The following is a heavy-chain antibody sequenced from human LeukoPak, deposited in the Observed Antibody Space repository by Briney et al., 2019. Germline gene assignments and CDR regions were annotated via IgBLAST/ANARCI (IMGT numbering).Heavy chain of an antibody. CDR3: AKDLLTVTRGSPSDS. J-gene: IGHJ4*02. D-gene: IGHD1-7*01. CDR1: GGTFSSYA. CDR2: IIPIFGTA. V-gene: IGHV1-69*01. Sequence: EASVKVSCKASGGTFSSYAISWVRQAPGQGLEWMGGIIPIFGTANYAQKFQGRVTITADESTSTAYMELSSLRSEDTAVYYCAKDLLTVTRGSPSDSWGQGTLVTVSS.